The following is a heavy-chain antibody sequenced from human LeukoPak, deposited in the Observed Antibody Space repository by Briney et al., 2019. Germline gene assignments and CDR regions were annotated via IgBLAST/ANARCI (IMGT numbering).Heavy chain of an antibody. CDR1: GGSISSGSYY. Sequence: SETLSLTCTVSGGSISSGSYYWSWIRQPAGKGLEWIGRIYTSGSTNYNPSLKSRVTISVDTSKNQFSLKLSSVTAADTAVYYCARSPGESVDYWGQGTLVTVSS. CDR2: IYTSGST. D-gene: IGHD4-17*01. J-gene: IGHJ4*02. V-gene: IGHV4-61*02. CDR3: ARSPGESVDY.